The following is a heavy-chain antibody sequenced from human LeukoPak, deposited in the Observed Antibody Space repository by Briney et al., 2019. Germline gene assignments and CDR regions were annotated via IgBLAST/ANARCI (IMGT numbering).Heavy chain of an antibody. CDR3: ARGREYCSSTSCRDAFDI. CDR2: IWYDGSNK. Sequence: GRSLRLSCAASGFTFSSYGMHWVRQAPGEGLEWVAVIWYDGSNKYYADSVKGRFTISRDNSKNTLYLQMNSLRAEDTAVYYCARGREYCSSTSCRDAFDIWGLGTMVTVSS. J-gene: IGHJ3*02. V-gene: IGHV3-33*01. D-gene: IGHD2-2*01. CDR1: GFTFSSYG.